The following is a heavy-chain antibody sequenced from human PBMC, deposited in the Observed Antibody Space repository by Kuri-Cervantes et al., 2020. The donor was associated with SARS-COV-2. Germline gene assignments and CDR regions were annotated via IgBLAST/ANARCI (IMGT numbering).Heavy chain of an antibody. D-gene: IGHD6-13*01. CDR3: ARGAAPGRKGAYYFDF. CDR2: INGGNGNT. J-gene: IGHJ4*02. Sequence: SVTVSCKASGGTFSSYAISWVRQAPGQRPEWMGWINGGNGNTKYSQIFQGRVAITRDTSANVTFLDLSSLKSEDSTVYFCARGAAPGRKGAYYFDFWGQGTLVTVSS. V-gene: IGHV1-3*01. CDR1: GGTFSSYA.